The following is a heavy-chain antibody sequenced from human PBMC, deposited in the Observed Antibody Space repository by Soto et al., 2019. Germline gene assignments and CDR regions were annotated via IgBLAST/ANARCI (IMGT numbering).Heavy chain of an antibody. J-gene: IGHJ6*04. Sequence: GASVKVSCKASGGTFSSYAISWVRQAPGQGLEWMGGIIPIFGTANYAQKFQGRVTITADESTSTAYMELSSLRSEDTAVYYCARDDVRCDGGRCYGVPFDVWGKRTKVTGSS. CDR3: ARDDVRCDGGRCYGVPFDV. V-gene: IGHV1-69*13. CDR1: GGTFSSYA. CDR2: IIPIFGTA. D-gene: IGHD2-15*01.